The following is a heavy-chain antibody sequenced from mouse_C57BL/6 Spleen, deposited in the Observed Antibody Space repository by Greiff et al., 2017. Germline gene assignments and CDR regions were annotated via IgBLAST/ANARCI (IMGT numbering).Heavy chain of an antibody. V-gene: IGHV3-6*01. CDR1: GYSITSGYY. CDR2: ISYDGSN. Sequence: EVKVEESGPGLVKPSQSLSLTCSVTGYSITSGYYWNWIRQFPGNKLEWMGYISYDGSNNYNPSLKNRISITRDTSKNQFFLKLNSVTTEDTATYYCATLGREDAMDYWGQGTSVTVSS. CDR3: ATLGREDAMDY. D-gene: IGHD4-1*01. J-gene: IGHJ4*01.